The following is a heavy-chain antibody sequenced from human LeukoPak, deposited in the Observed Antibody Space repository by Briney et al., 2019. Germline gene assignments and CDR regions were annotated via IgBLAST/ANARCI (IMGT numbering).Heavy chain of an antibody. CDR3: ARGEKGLQPRNYFDY. Sequence: SETLSLTCTVSGGSISSYYWSWIRQPPGKGLEWIGYIYYSGSTNYNPSLKSRVTISVDTSKNQFSLKLSSVTAADTAVYYCARGEKGLQPRNYFDYWGQGTLVTVSS. CDR1: GGSISSYY. CDR2: IYYSGST. V-gene: IGHV4-59*08. J-gene: IGHJ4*02. D-gene: IGHD4-11*01.